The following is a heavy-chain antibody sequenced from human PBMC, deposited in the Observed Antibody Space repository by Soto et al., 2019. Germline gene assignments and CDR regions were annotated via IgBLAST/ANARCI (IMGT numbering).Heavy chain of an antibody. Sequence: QVQLVQSGAEVKKPGSSVKVSCKASGGTFSSYAISWVRQAPGQGLQWMGGIIPIFGTANYAQKFQGRVRITAHESTSTAYMELSSLRSEDTAVYYCARDYYGAGLYYYYYYGMDVWGQGTTVTVSS. CDR1: GGTFSSYA. CDR2: IIPIFGTA. V-gene: IGHV1-69*01. D-gene: IGHD3-10*01. CDR3: ARDYYGAGLYYYYYYGMDV. J-gene: IGHJ6*02.